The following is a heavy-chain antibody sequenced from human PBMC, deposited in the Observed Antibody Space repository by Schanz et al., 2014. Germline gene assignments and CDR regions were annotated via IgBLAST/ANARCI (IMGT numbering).Heavy chain of an antibody. Sequence: EVQLVESGGGLVQPGESLRLSCAASGFSFSNYWMSWVRQAPGKGLEWVANIKQDGSEKYYVDSVKGRFIISRDNAKKSLYLRMNSLRAEDTAVYYCARDAVTSVLTPGFYYWGQGTLVTVSS. V-gene: IGHV3-7*04. CDR1: GFSFSNYW. CDR2: IKQDGSEK. CDR3: ARDAVTSVLTPGFYY. J-gene: IGHJ4*02. D-gene: IGHD4-17*01.